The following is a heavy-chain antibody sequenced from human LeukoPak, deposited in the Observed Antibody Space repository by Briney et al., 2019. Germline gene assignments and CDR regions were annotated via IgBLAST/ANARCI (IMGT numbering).Heavy chain of an antibody. V-gene: IGHV4-39*07. D-gene: IGHD3-22*01. Sequence: SETLSLTCTVSGGSISSSSYYWGWIRQPPGKGLEWIGSIYYSGSTYYNPSLKSRVTMSVDTSKNQFSLKLSSVTAADTAVYYCARRDSSGYYPFDYWGQGTLVTVSS. J-gene: IGHJ4*02. CDR3: ARRDSSGYYPFDY. CDR1: GGSISSSSYY. CDR2: IYYSGST.